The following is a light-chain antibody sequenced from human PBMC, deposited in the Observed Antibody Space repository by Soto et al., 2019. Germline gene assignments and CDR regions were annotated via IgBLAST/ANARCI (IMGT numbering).Light chain of an antibody. J-gene: IGLJ2*01. CDR1: IGHSSFA. V-gene: IGLV4-69*01. CDR3: QTWCTGIV. CDR2: INSDGSH. Sequence: QTVVTQSPSASASLGASVKRTCTLSIGHSSFAIAWHQQQPEKGPRYLMKINSDGSHTKGDGIPDRFSGSGSGAERYLTISSLQSEDEAEYYCQTWCTGIVFGGGTKLTVL.